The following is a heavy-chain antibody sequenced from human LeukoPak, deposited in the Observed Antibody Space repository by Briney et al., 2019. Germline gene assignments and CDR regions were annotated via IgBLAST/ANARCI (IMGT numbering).Heavy chain of an antibody. Sequence: ASVKVSCKASGYMFTGYYMHWVRQAPGQGLEWMGWINPNSGGTNYAQKFQGRVTMTRDTSISTAYMDLNRLRSDDTAVYYCARVVAVTGTPVYYMDVWGKGTAVTVSS. J-gene: IGHJ6*03. V-gene: IGHV1-2*02. CDR3: ARVVAVTGTPVYYMDV. CDR1: GYMFTGYY. D-gene: IGHD6-19*01. CDR2: INPNSGGT.